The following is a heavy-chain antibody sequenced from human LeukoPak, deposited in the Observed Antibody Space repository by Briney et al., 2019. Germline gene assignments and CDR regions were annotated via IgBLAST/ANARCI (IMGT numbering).Heavy chain of an antibody. Sequence: GGSLRLSCAASEFTFSSYAMSWVRQAPGKGLEWVSAISGSGGSTYYADSVKGRFTISRDNSKNTLYLQMNSLRAEDTAVYYCAKRSPFWSGYYSYYFDYWGQGTLVTVSS. V-gene: IGHV3-23*01. CDR3: AKRSPFWSGYYSYYFDY. J-gene: IGHJ4*02. CDR2: ISGSGGST. D-gene: IGHD3-3*01. CDR1: EFTFSSYA.